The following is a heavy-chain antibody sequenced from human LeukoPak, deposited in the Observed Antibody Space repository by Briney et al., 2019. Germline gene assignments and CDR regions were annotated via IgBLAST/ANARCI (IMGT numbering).Heavy chain of an antibody. V-gene: IGHV3-23*01. CDR3: ARESSGDLYYFEY. Sequence: GGSLRLSCAASGFTFSSYAMSWVRQAPGKGLEWVSVISNSGGSTFYADSVKGRFTISRDNSKNTLYLQMNSLRAEDTAVYYCARESSGDLYYFEYWGQGTLVTVSS. CDR2: ISNSGGST. J-gene: IGHJ4*02. CDR1: GFTFSSYA. D-gene: IGHD2-15*01.